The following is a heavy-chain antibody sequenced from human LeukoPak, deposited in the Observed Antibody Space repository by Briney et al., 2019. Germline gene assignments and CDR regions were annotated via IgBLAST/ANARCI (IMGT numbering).Heavy chain of an antibody. V-gene: IGHV4-4*07. CDR1: GDSIGSNY. D-gene: IGHD1-26*01. CDR2: IYPSGS. Sequence: SETLSLTCTVSGDSIGSNYWSWIRQPAGKGLEWIGRIYPSGSNCNPSLKSRVTISVDKSKNQFSLKLISVTAADTAMYYCAKSSGSYRPWGQGTLVTVSS. CDR3: AKSSGSYRP. J-gene: IGHJ5*02.